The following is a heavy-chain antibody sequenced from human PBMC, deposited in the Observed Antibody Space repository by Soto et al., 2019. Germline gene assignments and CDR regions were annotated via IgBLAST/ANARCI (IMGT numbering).Heavy chain of an antibody. CDR2: ISSSSSYI. CDR1: GFTFSSYS. D-gene: IGHD2-2*01. CDR3: ARVVVVPRRRGAYYYYGMDV. J-gene: IGHJ6*02. V-gene: IGHV3-21*01. Sequence: EVQLVESGGGLVKPGGSLRLSCAASGFTFSSYSMNWVRQAPGKGLEWVSSISSSSSYIYYADSVKGRFTISRDNAKNSLYLQMNSLRAEDTAVYYCARVVVVPRRRGAYYYYGMDVWGQGTTVTVSS.